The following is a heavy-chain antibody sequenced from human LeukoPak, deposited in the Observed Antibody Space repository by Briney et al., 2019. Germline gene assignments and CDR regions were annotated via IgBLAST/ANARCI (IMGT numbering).Heavy chain of an antibody. Sequence: PGGSLRLSCAASGFTFSHYEMSWVRQAPGKGLEWVGRIKSKTDGGTTDYAAPVKGRFTISRDDSKNTLYLQMNGLKTEDTAVYYCTTDSRDQRLGELSSDYWGQGTLVTVSS. V-gene: IGHV3-15*01. J-gene: IGHJ4*02. CDR3: TTDSRDQRLGELSSDY. CDR1: GFTFSHYE. CDR2: IKSKTDGGTT. D-gene: IGHD3-16*02.